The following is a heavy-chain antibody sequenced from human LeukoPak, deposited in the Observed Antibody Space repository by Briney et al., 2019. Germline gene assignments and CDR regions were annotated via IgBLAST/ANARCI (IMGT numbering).Heavy chain of an antibody. V-gene: IGHV1-18*01. D-gene: IGHD6-19*01. Sequence: ASVKVSCKASGYTFTRYGISWVRQAPGQGLEWMGWISCYNGDTNYAQNLQSRVTMTTDTSTTTVYMELRSLRSDDTAVYYCARDPSNSSGRNILFDYWGQGTLLTVSS. J-gene: IGHJ4*02. CDR1: GYTFTRYG. CDR2: ISCYNGDT. CDR3: ARDPSNSSGRNILFDY.